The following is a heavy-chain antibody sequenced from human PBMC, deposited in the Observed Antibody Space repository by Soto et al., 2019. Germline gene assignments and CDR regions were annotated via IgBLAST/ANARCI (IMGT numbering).Heavy chain of an antibody. CDR2: INHSGST. J-gene: IGHJ3*02. D-gene: IGHD6-19*01. V-gene: IGHV4-34*01. CDR1: GGSFSGYY. Sequence: QVQLQQWGAGLLKPSETLSLTCAVYGGSFSGYYWSWIRQPPGKGLEWIGEINHSGSTNYNPSLKSRVTISVDTSKNQFSLKLSSVTAADTAVYYCASGQPVYAFDIWGQGTMVTVSS. CDR3: ASGQPVYAFDI.